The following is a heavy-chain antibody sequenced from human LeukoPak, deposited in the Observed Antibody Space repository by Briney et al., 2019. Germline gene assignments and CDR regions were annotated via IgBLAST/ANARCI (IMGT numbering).Heavy chain of an antibody. J-gene: IGHJ4*02. CDR1: GYTLTELS. D-gene: IGHD5-18*01. V-gene: IGHV1-24*01. CDR3: AKGQRYSYGFVY. Sequence: ASVKVSCKVSGYTLTELSMHWVRQAPGKGLEWMGGFDPEDGETIYAQKFQGRVTMTRDTSTSTVYMELSSLRSEDTAVYYCAKGQRYSYGFVYWGQGTLVTVSS. CDR2: FDPEDGET.